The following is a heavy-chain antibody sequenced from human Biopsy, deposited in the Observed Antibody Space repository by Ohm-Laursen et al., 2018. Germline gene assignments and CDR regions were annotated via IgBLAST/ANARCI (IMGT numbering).Heavy chain of an antibody. J-gene: IGHJ2*01. CDR3: VREPKTGTAEAWYFDL. CDR2: ISYTERT. D-gene: IGHD3-9*01. V-gene: IGHV4-31*03. CDR1: GASVKPSGYF. Sequence: TLSLTCSVSGASVKPSGYFWAWIRQRPGMGLEWIGYISYTERTHYNPSLTSRLAISFDTSNNRISLQLRSVSVADTAVYYCVREPKTGTAEAWYFDLWGRGSPVTVPS.